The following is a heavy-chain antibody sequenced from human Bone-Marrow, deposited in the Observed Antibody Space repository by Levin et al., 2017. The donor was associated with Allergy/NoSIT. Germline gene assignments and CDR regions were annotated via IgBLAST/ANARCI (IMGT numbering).Heavy chain of an antibody. D-gene: IGHD4-17*01. V-gene: IGHV4-30-4*01. CDR1: GDSITNPGYH. Sequence: SQTLSLPCTVSGDSITNPGYHWDWVRQSPGKGLEWIGYYYNSGDTDYNPSLEGRVSISVDTSRNQFSLRLNSVTAADTAVYYCARNGAHYYGMDVWGQGNTVIVSS. CDR2: YYNSGDT. CDR3: ARNGAHYYGMDV. J-gene: IGHJ6*02.